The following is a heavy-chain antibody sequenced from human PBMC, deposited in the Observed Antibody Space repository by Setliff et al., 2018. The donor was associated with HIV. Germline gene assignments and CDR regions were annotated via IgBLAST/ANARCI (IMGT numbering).Heavy chain of an antibody. CDR2: TFPGDSDT. CDR3: ARRSVSHGNGFDL. J-gene: IGHJ3*01. Sequence: PGESLKISCQGSGYSFTRYWIGWVRQMPGKGLEWMGITFPGDSDTRFSPSFQGQVSLSVDKSATTAYLHWSSLKASDPAIYYCARRSVSHGNGFDLWGQGTLVTVSS. D-gene: IGHD3-10*01. CDR1: GYSFTRYW. V-gene: IGHV5-51*01.